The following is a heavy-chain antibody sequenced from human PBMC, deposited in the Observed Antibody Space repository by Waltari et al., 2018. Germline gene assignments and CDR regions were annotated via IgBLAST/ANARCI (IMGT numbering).Heavy chain of an antibody. Sequence: QVQLQESGPGLVKPSETLSLTCPVSGGSISNYYWIWIRQPPGKGLEWIGYIYYSGSTNYNPSLKSRVTISLDKSSNALSLKVASVTAADTAVYYCAKNAAYNLDYWGQGTLVTVSS. CDR3: AKNAAYNLDY. V-gene: IGHV4-59*12. CDR2: IYYSGST. CDR1: GGSISNYY. J-gene: IGHJ4*02. D-gene: IGHD2-15*01.